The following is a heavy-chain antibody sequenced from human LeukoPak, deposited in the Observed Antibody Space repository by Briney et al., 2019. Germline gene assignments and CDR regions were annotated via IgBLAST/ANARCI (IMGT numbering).Heavy chain of an antibody. V-gene: IGHV3-48*01. CDR1: GFTFSSYD. J-gene: IGHJ4*02. CDR2: ISSGSTSM. D-gene: IGHD1-26*01. Sequence: GGSLRLSCATSGFTFSSYDMSWVRQAPGKGLEWISYISSGSTSMYHADSVKGRFTTSRDNAKNSLYLQMNSLRAEDTAVYYCARDRGVSGTYADYWGQGTPVTVSS. CDR3: ARDRGVSGTYADY.